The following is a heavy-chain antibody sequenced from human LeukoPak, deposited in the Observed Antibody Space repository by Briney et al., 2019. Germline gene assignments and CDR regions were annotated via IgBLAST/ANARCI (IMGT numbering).Heavy chain of an antibody. CDR3: ASGYSSSNRFDP. J-gene: IGHJ5*02. Sequence: GGSLRLSCAASGFTFSDYYMSWIRQAPGKGLEWVSYISSSGSTIYYADSVKGRFTISRDNAKNSLYLQMNSLRAADTAVYYCASGYSSSNRFDPWGQGTLVTVSS. D-gene: IGHD6-19*01. CDR1: GFTFSDYY. V-gene: IGHV3-11*01. CDR2: ISSSGSTI.